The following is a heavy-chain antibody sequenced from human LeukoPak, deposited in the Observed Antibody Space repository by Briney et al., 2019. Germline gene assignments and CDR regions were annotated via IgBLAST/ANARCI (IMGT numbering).Heavy chain of an antibody. V-gene: IGHV3-66*01. CDR1: GFTVSSNS. Sequence: GGSLRLSCAASGFTVSSNSMTWVRQAPGKGLEWVSVIYSGGSTYYADSVKGRFTISRDNSKNTLYLQMNSLRAEDTAVYYCAKVRGRIPNYYMDVWGKGTTVTVSS. CDR2: IYSGGST. J-gene: IGHJ6*03. CDR3: AKVRGRIPNYYMDV. D-gene: IGHD3/OR15-3a*01.